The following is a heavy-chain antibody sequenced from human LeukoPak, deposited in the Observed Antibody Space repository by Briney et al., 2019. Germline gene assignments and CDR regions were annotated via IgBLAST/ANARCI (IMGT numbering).Heavy chain of an antibody. CDR1: EFTFSSYG. Sequence: GGSLRLSCAASEFTFSSYGMHWVRQAPGKGLEWVAVISYDGSNKYYADSVKGRFTISRDNSKNTLYLQVNSLRAEDTAVYYCAKGGKWDVTPFDYWGQGTLVTVSS. V-gene: IGHV3-30*18. CDR2: ISYDGSNK. J-gene: IGHJ4*02. CDR3: AKGGKWDVTPFDY. D-gene: IGHD1-26*01.